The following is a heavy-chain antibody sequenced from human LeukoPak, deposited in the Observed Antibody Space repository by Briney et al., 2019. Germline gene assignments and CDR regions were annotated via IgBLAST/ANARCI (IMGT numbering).Heavy chain of an antibody. CDR1: GFTFSSYS. J-gene: IGHJ3*02. Sequence: PGGSLRLSCAASGFTFSSYSMNWVRQAPGKGLEWLSYISGPGTTTKYADSVKGRFTISRDTDKNSLYLQMNSLRAEDTAVYYCARDWIWGQGTMVTVSS. CDR2: ISGPGTTT. CDR3: ARDWI. V-gene: IGHV3-48*01.